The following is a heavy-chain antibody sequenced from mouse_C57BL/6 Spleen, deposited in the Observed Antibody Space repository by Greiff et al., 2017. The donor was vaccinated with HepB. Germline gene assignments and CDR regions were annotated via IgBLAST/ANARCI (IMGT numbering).Heavy chain of an antibody. D-gene: IGHD1-1*01. CDR1: GFTFSDYY. Sequence: EVQVVESEGGLVQPGSSMKLSCTASGFTFSDYYMAWVRQVPEKGLEWVANINYDGSSTYYLDSLKSRFIISRDNAKNILYLQMSSLKSEDTATYYCAREDYGSQFAYWGQGTLVTVSA. J-gene: IGHJ3*01. CDR3: AREDYGSQFAY. V-gene: IGHV5-16*01. CDR2: INYDGSST.